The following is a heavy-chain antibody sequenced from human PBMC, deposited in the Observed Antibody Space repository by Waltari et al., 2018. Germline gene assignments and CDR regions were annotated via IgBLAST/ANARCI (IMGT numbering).Heavy chain of an antibody. CDR3: HLLGRDIVLAGATPSYYSYMDV. CDR2: YDRRDGQT. V-gene: IGHV1-24*01. Sequence: QVQLVQSAAEAVKPGASVKVSCTLSDYTLGGFSLHSLRQPRGKGLEWMGRYDRRDGQTTSAPKFLGRLTMTEDTSTDTAHMELSSLRSEDTAVYYCHLLGRDIVLAGATPSYYSYMDVWGRGTSVTVSS. D-gene: IGHD2-15*01. J-gene: IGHJ6*03. CDR1: DYTLGGFS.